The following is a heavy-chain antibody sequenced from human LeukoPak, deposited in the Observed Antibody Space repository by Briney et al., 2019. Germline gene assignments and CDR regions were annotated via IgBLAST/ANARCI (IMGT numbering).Heavy chain of an antibody. CDR3: ETGTNSSGWYVIDL. J-gene: IGHJ5*02. V-gene: IGHV3-43*02. D-gene: IGHD6-19*01. CDR2: ISGDGGST. CDR1: GFTFDDYA. Sequence: GGSLRLSCAASGFTFDDYAMHWVRQAPGKGLKWVSLISGDGGSTYYADSVKGRFTISRDNSKNSLYLQMNSLRTEDMALYYCETGTNSSGWYVIDLWPQGTLVTVSS.